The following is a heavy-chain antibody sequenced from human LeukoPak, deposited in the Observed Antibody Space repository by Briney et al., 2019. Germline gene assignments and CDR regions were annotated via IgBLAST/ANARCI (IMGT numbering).Heavy chain of an antibody. CDR2: INHSGST. D-gene: IGHD3-3*01. CDR3: ARVHYDFWSGYRGPFDY. Sequence: PSETLSLTYAVYGGSFSGYYWSWIRQPPGRGLGWHGEINHSGSTNYNPPLKSRVTISVDTSKNQFSLKLSSVTAADTAVYYCARVHYDFWSGYRGPFDYWGQGTLVTVSS. V-gene: IGHV4-34*01. J-gene: IGHJ4*02. CDR1: GGSFSGYY.